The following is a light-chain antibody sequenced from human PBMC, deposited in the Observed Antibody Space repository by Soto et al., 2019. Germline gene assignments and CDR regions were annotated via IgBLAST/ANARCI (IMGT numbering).Light chain of an antibody. CDR1: SSDVGGYDY. J-gene: IGLJ2*01. CDR3: SSFTASNTEV. V-gene: IGLV2-14*01. Sequence: QSALTQPASVSGSPGQSITISCTGTSSDVGGYDYVSWYQQHPCKAPKLMIYDISNRPSGVSDRFSGSKSANTASLTISGLQAEDEADYYCSSFTASNTEVFGGGTKVTVL. CDR2: DIS.